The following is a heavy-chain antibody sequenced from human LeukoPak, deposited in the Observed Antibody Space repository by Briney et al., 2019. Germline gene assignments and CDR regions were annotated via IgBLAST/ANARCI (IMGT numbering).Heavy chain of an antibody. CDR3: ARETLPFLVD. V-gene: IGHV4-59*11. Sequence: SETLSLTCTVSGGSISSHYWSWIRQPPGKGLEWIGYIYYSGSTNYNPSLKSRVTISVETSKNQFSLKLSSVTSADTAVYYCARETLPFLVDWGQGTLVTVSS. D-gene: IGHD2-15*01. CDR2: IYYSGST. CDR1: GGSISSHY. J-gene: IGHJ4*02.